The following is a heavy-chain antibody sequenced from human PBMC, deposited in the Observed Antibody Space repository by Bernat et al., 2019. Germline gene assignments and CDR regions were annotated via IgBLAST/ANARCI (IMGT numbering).Heavy chain of an antibody. CDR1: GSTFSSYA. CDR2: ISSNGGST. V-gene: IGHV3-64*01. J-gene: IGHJ4*02. Sequence: EVQLVESGGGLVQPGGSLRLSYAASGSTFSSYAMHWFRQAPGKGLEYVSAISSNGGSTYYANSVKGRFTIARDNSRNTLYLQMGSLRAEDMAGYYCARTTRYCDFWSGYDDYWGQGTLVSVSS. CDR3: ARTTRYCDFWSGYDDY. D-gene: IGHD3-3*01.